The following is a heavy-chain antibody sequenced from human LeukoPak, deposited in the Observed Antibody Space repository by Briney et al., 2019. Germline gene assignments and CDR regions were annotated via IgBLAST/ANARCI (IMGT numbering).Heavy chain of an antibody. CDR2: IYHSGST. CDR3: ARGNFFGILTGYSFNWFDP. V-gene: IGHV4-61*08. J-gene: IGHJ5*02. CDR1: GGSVSSGGYY. D-gene: IGHD3-9*01. Sequence: SETLSLTCTVSGGSVSSGGYYWSWIRQPPGKGLEWIGYIYHSGSTNYNPSLKSRVTISVDTSKNQFSLKLSSVTAADTAVYYCARGNFFGILTGYSFNWFDPWGQGTLVTVSS.